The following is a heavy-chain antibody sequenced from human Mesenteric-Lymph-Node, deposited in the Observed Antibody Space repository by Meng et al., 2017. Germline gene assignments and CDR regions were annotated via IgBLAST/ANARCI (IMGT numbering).Heavy chain of an antibody. Sequence: QGQKSRPVLVKHPETLPLPCVVSGASISSGNWVDWVRHPPGKGLEWIGDIYHSGSTNYNPSLKSRVTISVDTSKNQFSLKLSSVTAADTAVYYCVRDVSPTTSWFDPWGQGTLVTVSS. V-gene: IGHV4-4*03. J-gene: IGHJ5*02. CDR3: VRDVSPTTSWFDP. D-gene: IGHD4-17*01. CDR1: GASISSGNW. CDR2: IYHSGST.